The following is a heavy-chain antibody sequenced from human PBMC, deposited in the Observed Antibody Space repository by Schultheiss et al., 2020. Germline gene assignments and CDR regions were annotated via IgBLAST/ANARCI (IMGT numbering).Heavy chain of an antibody. J-gene: IGHJ4*02. Sequence: SETLSLTCAVYGGSFSAYYWSWIRQPPGKGLEWIGRIYTSGSTNYNPSPKSRVTISVDTSKNQLSLKVSSVTAADTAVYYCARGGGPYGGSFDYWGQGTPVTVSS. CDR3: ARGGGPYGGSFDY. V-gene: IGHV4-34*01. D-gene: IGHD4-23*01. CDR2: IYTSGST. CDR1: GGSFSAYY.